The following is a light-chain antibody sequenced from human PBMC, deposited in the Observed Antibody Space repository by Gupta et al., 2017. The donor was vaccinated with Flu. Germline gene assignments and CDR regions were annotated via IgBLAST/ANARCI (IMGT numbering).Light chain of an antibody. Sequence: TVSLPCSGGTSSIVSATVDWYQQVPGPAHRLLIFANDQRPAGVPGRFSGSKSGTSASLTISGLQPEDEGDYYCATWIDALGGPVFGGGTKLVVL. J-gene: IGLJ2*01. CDR3: ATWIDALGGPV. CDR2: AND. V-gene: IGLV1-44*01. CDR1: TSSIVSAT.